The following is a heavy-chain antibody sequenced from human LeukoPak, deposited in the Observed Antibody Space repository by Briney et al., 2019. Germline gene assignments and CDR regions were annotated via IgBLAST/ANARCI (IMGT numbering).Heavy chain of an antibody. CDR3: ASGYCSSTSCYLYSMDV. V-gene: IGHV1-69*02. D-gene: IGHD2-2*03. CDR1: GGTFSSYT. CDR2: IIPILGIA. J-gene: IGHJ6*03. Sequence: GSSVKVSCKASGGTFSSYTISLVRQAPGRGLEWMGRIIPILGIANYAQKFQGRVTITADKSTSTAYMELSSLRSEDTAVYYCASGYCSSTSCYLYSMDVWGKGTTVTVSS.